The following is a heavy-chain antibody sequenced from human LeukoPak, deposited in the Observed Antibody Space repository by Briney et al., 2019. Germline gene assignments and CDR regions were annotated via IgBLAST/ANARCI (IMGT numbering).Heavy chain of an antibody. CDR1: GGTFSSYA. CDR2: IIPIFGTA. V-gene: IGHV1-69*13. Sequence: SVNVSFKASGGTFSSYAISWVRQAPGQGLEWMGGIIPIFGTANYAQKFQGRVTITADESTSTAYMELSSLRSEDTAVYYCARHDPARHFDYWGQGTLVTVSS. J-gene: IGHJ4*02. CDR3: ARHDPARHFDY.